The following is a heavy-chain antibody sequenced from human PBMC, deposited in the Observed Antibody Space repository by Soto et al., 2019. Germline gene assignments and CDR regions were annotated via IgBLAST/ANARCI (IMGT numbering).Heavy chain of an antibody. J-gene: IGHJ4*02. Sequence: QVQLVESGGGVVQPGRSLRLSCAASGFTFRSYGMHWVRQTPTKGLELVAVIWYDGSRRYYADSVNGRFTISRDDSKNTLYLQIKSLRAEDTAVYYCARDSGVVAVDLDYWGQGVLVTVSS. D-gene: IGHD3-22*01. CDR1: GFTFRSYG. CDR3: ARDSGVVAVDLDY. V-gene: IGHV3-33*01. CDR2: IWYDGSRR.